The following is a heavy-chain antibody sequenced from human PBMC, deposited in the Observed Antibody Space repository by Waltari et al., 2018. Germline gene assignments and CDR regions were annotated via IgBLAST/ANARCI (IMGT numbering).Heavy chain of an antibody. CDR1: GGSISSSSYY. V-gene: IGHV4-39*07. CDR3: AVAERQPFAFDY. J-gene: IGHJ4*02. Sequence: QLQLQESGPGLVKPSETLSLTCTVSGGSISSSSYYWGWIRQPPGKGLEWIGIIYYSGSTYYSPALKSRVTISVDTSKNQFSLKLSSVTAADTAVYYCAVAERQPFAFDYWGQGTLVTVSS. D-gene: IGHD6-13*01. CDR2: IYYSGST.